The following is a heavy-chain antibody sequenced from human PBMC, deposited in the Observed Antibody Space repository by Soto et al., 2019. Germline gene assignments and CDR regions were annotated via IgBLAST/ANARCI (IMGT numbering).Heavy chain of an antibody. CDR1: GGTFSSYT. CDR3: ATNYGSGSTHFDY. V-gene: IGHV1-69*02. Sequence: QVKLVQSGAEVRKPGSSVKVSCTASGGTFSSYTINWVRQAPGQGPEWMGRVIPILAMSNYAQKFQGRVTNTADQSTSTAYMYLSSLRSEDTALYYCATNYGSGSTHFDYWGQGTLVTVSS. CDR2: VIPILAMS. J-gene: IGHJ4*02. D-gene: IGHD3-10*01.